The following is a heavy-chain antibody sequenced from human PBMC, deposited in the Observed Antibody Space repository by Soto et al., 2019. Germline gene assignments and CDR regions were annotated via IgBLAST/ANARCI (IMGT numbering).Heavy chain of an antibody. CDR2: ISGSGGST. CDR3: AKDRPPYYYDSEYDAFDI. D-gene: IGHD3-22*01. CDR1: GFTFSSYG. Sequence: GGSLRLSCAASGFTFSSYGMSWVRQSPGKGLEWVSAISGSGGSTYYADSVKGRFTISRDNSKNTLYLQMNSLRAEDTAVYYCAKDRPPYYYDSEYDAFDIWGQGTMVTVSS. V-gene: IGHV3-23*01. J-gene: IGHJ3*02.